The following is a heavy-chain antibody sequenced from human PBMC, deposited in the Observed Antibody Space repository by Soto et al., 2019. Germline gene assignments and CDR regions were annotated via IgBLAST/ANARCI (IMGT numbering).Heavy chain of an antibody. J-gene: IGHJ6*02. V-gene: IGHV3-23*01. CDR3: AKGRRYYYYYGLDV. D-gene: IGHD1-1*01. CDR1: GFTFSSYA. Sequence: GSLRLSCAASGFTFSSYAMSCVRQAPGKGLEWVSAISGSGGSTYYADSVKGRFTISRDNSKSTLYLQMNSLRAEDTALYYSAKGRRYYYYYGLDVWGQGTTVTVSS. CDR2: ISGSGGST.